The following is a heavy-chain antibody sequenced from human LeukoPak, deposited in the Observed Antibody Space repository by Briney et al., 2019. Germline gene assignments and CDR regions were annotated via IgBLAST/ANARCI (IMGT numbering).Heavy chain of an antibody. CDR3: ARGSSGYF. CDR1: GGSFSGYY. V-gene: IGHV4-59*12. CDR2: IYYSGST. J-gene: IGHJ4*02. D-gene: IGHD3-22*01. Sequence: PSETLSLTCAVYGGSFSGYYWSWIRQPPGKGLEWIGYIYYSGSTNYNPSLKSRVTISVDTSKNQFSLKLSSVTAADTAVYYCARGSSGYFWGQGTLVTVSS.